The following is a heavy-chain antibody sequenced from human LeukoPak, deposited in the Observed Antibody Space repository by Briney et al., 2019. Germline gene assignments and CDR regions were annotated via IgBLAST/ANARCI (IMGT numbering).Heavy chain of an antibody. Sequence: ASVKVSCKASGYTFTSYGISWVRQAPGQGLEWMRWISAYNGNTNYAQKLQGRVTMTTDTSTSTAYMELRSLRSDDTAVYYCARDGCGGDCYSEAPSDYWGQGTLVTVSS. CDR3: ARDGCGGDCYSEAPSDY. CDR2: ISAYNGNT. V-gene: IGHV1-18*01. J-gene: IGHJ4*02. CDR1: GYTFTSYG. D-gene: IGHD2-21*02.